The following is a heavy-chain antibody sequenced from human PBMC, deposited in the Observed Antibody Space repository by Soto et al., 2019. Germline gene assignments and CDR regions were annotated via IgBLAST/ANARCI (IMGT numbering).Heavy chain of an antibody. Sequence: PSETLSLTCTVSGGSISSSYWSWIRQPPGKGLEWIGYIYYSGSTNYNPSLKSRVTILVDTSKNQFSLKLSSVTAADTAVYYCARDATRPAYYGMDVWGQGTTVTVSS. J-gene: IGHJ6*02. V-gene: IGHV4-59*01. D-gene: IGHD2-15*01. CDR3: ARDATRPAYYGMDV. CDR1: GGSISSSY. CDR2: IYYSGST.